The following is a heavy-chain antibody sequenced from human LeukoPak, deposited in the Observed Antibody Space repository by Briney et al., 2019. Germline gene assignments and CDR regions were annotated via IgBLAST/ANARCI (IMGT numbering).Heavy chain of an antibody. CDR1: GGSFSGYY. CDR3: ARALVATKPFDY. J-gene: IGHJ4*02. CDR2: INHSGST. Sequence: PSETLSLTCAVYGGSFSGYYWSWIRQPPGKGLELIGEINHSGSTNYNPSLKSRVTISVDTSKNQFSLKLSSVTAADTAVYYCARALVATKPFDYWGQGTLVTVSS. V-gene: IGHV4-34*01. D-gene: IGHD5-12*01.